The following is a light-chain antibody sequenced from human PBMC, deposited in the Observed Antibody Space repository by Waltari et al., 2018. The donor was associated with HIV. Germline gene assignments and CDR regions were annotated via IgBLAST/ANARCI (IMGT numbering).Light chain of an antibody. CDR2: EVN. CDR1: SSDLGGFNL. Sequence: QSALTQPASVSGSPGQSISISCPGTSSDLGGFNLVSWYQQHPGKAPQLIIYEVNQRPSGISNRFSGSQSGNTASLTISGLQAEDEAEYFCSSYGGSNVFYVFGSGTRVTVL. CDR3: SSYGGSNVFYV. J-gene: IGLJ1*01. V-gene: IGLV2-23*02.